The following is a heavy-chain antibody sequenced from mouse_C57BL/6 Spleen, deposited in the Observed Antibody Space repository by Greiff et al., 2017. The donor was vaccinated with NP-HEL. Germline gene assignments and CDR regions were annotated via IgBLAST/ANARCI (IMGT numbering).Heavy chain of an antibody. J-gene: IGHJ1*03. CDR2: INPNNGGT. Sequence: VQLQQSGPELVKPGASVKIPCKASGYTFTDYNMDWVKQSHGKSLEWIGDINPNNGGTIYNQKFKGKATLTVDKSSSTAYMELRSLTSEDTAVYYCARGPYYYGSSSGYFDVWGTGTTVTVSS. V-gene: IGHV1-18*01. CDR1: GYTFTDYN. D-gene: IGHD1-1*01. CDR3: ARGPYYYGSSSGYFDV.